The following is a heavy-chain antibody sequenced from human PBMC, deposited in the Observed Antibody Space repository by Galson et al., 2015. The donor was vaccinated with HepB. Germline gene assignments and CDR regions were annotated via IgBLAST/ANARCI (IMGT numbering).Heavy chain of an antibody. D-gene: IGHD3-22*01. CDR2: IYPGDSDT. CDR1: GYSFTSYW. CDR3: ARPDGYYYDSSGYYIHDAFDI. V-gene: IGHV5-51*03. J-gene: IGHJ3*02. Sequence: QSGAAVKKPGESLKISCKGSGYSFTSYWIGWVRQMPGKGLEWMGIIYPGDSDTRYSPSFQGQVTISADKSISTAYLQWSSLKASDTAMYYCARPDGYYYDSSGYYIHDAFDIWGQGTMVTVSS.